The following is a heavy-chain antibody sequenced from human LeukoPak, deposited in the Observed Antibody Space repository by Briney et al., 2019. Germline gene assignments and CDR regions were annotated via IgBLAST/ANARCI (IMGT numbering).Heavy chain of an antibody. V-gene: IGHV3-21*01. CDR3: ARAKGAAAGTFDY. Sequence: GGSLRLSCAASGFTFSSYEMNWVRQAPGKGLEWVSSISSSSSYIYYADSVKGRFTISRDNAKNSLYLQMNSLRAEDTAVYYCARAKGAAAGTFDYWGQGTLVTVSS. CDR1: GFTFSSYE. D-gene: IGHD6-13*01. CDR2: ISSSSSYI. J-gene: IGHJ4*02.